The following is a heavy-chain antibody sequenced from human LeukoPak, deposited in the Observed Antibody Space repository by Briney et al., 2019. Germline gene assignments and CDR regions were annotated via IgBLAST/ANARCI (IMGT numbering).Heavy chain of an antibody. J-gene: IGHJ4*02. V-gene: IGHV4-39*07. D-gene: IGHD5-24*01. CDR3: ARAVGYKGFLDY. CDR1: GGSISSSSYY. Sequence: PSETLSLTCTVSGGSISSSSYYWGWIRQPPGKGLEWIGSIYYSGSTYYNPSLKSRVTISVDTSKNQFSLKLSSVTAADTAVYYCARAVGYKGFLDYWGQGTLVTISS. CDR2: IYYSGST.